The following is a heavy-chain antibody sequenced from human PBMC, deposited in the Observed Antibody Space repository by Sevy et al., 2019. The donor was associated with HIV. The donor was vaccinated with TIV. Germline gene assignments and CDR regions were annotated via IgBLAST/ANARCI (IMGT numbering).Heavy chain of an antibody. D-gene: IGHD6-6*01. V-gene: IGHV4-30-4*01. J-gene: IGHJ5*02. CDR2: ISYTENT. CDR3: ARDATEDTSSSVWFDP. CDR1: GGSISSGNYY. Sequence: SETLSLTCTVSGGSISSGNYYWHWIRQPPGKGLEWIGYISYTENTYYNPSLKSPVTISVDTSNNQFFLRLTTVTAADTAVYYCARDATEDTSSSVWFDPWGQGTLVTVSS.